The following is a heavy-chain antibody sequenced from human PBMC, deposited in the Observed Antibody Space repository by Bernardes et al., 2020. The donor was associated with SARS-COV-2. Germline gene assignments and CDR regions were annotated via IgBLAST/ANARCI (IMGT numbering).Heavy chain of an antibody. D-gene: IGHD6-19*01. J-gene: IGHJ4*02. Sequence: SEPLSLTCAVYGGSFSGYYWSWIRQPPGKGLEWIGEINHSGSTNYNPSLKSRVTISVDTSKNQFSLKLSSVTAADTAVYYCARDAAVAGTGGFDYWGQGTLVTVSS. V-gene: IGHV4-34*01. CDR1: GGSFSGYY. CDR2: INHSGST. CDR3: ARDAAVAGTGGFDY.